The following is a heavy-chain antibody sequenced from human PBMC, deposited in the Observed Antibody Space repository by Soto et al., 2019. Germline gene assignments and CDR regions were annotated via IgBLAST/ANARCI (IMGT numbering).Heavy chain of an antibody. CDR2: INPNSGGT. D-gene: IGHD3-9*01. CDR1: GYSFAGHY. CDR3: ARDSHYDILTGYSRNAFDM. Sequence: GASVKVSCKTSGYSFAGHYLHWVRQAPGQGLDWMGWINPNSGGTIYSQKFQGRVTMTRDTSISTAYMVLTSLRSDDTAVYYCARDSHYDILTGYSRNAFDMWGRGTVVTV. V-gene: IGHV1-2*02. J-gene: IGHJ3*02.